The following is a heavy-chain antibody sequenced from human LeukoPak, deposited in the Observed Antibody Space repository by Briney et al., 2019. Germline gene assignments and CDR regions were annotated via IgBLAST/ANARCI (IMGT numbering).Heavy chain of an antibody. CDR1: GFTFSSYA. Sequence: GGSLRLSCAASGFTFSSYAMSWVRQAPGKGLEWVSAISGSGGSTYYADSVKGRFTISRDNSKNTLYLQMNSLRAEDTAVYYCAKENVATITRASYNWFDPWGQGTLVTVSS. D-gene: IGHD5-12*01. J-gene: IGHJ5*02. V-gene: IGHV3-23*01. CDR3: AKENVATITRASYNWFDP. CDR2: ISGSGGST.